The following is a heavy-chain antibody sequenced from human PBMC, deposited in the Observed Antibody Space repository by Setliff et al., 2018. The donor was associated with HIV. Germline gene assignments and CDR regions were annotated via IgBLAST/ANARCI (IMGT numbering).Heavy chain of an antibody. V-gene: IGHV4-34*01. D-gene: IGHD6-13*01. CDR2: IYHSGSA. J-gene: IGHJ4*02. CDR3: ARSRGPWDSSHEPGSSWFDY. CDR1: GGSLSDDY. Sequence: SETLSLTCAVYGGSLSDDYWSWIRQPPGKGLEWIGNIYHSGSAYYNPSLKSRVTISVDTSKNQFSLKLRSVTAADTAVYYCARSRGPWDSSHEPGSSWFDYWGQGTLVTVSS.